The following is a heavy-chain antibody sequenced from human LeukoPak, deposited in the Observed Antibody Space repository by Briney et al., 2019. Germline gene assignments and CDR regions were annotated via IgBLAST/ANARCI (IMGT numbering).Heavy chain of an antibody. CDR1: GFTFSDYY. CDR3: ARDRGDGFWSGYSDDYHSYYMDV. CDR2: ISSSGSSI. Sequence: PGRSLRLSCAASGFTFSDYYMSWIRQAPGKGLEWVSHISSSGSSIYYADSVKGRFTISRDNAQNSLYLQMNNLRAEDTAGYYCARDRGDGFWSGYSDDYHSYYMDVWGKGTTVTVSS. J-gene: IGHJ6*03. V-gene: IGHV3-11*04. D-gene: IGHD3-3*01.